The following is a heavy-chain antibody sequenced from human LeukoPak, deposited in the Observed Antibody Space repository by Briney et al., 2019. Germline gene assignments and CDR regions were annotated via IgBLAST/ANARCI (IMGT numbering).Heavy chain of an antibody. CDR2: INPNSGGT. V-gene: IGHV1-2*02. CDR1: GYTVTGYY. CDR3: ARVGRSGWYYYGMDV. D-gene: IGHD6-19*01. Sequence: GASVKVSCKASGYTVTGYYMHWVRQAPGQGLEWMGWINPNSGGTNYAQKFQGRVTMTRDTSISTAYMELSRLRSDDTAVYYCARVGRSGWYYYGMDVWGQGTTVTVSS. J-gene: IGHJ6*02.